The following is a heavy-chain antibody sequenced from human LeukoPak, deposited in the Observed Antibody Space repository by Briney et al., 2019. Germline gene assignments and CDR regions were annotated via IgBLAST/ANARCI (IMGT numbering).Heavy chain of an antibody. D-gene: IGHD3-10*01. V-gene: IGHV1-69*13. Sequence: SVKVSCKASGYTFTSYGISWVRQAPGQGLEWMGGIIPIFGTANYAQKFQGRVTITADESTSTAYMELSSLRSEDTAVYYCAREARPQTDSLVWFGELANYGMDVWGQGTTVTVSS. CDR2: IIPIFGTA. J-gene: IGHJ6*02. CDR1: GYTFTSYG. CDR3: AREARPQTDSLVWFGELANYGMDV.